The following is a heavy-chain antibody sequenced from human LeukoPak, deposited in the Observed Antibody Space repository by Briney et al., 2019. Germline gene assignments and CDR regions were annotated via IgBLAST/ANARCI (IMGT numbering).Heavy chain of an antibody. V-gene: IGHV4-34*01. J-gene: IGHJ6*02. CDR3: ARGTTVNIYYYYGMDV. CDR1: GGSFSGYY. D-gene: IGHD4-11*01. Sequence: SETLSLTCAVYGGSFSGYYWSWIRQPPGKGLEWIGEINHSGSTNYNPSLKSRVTISVDTSKNQFSPKLSSVTAADTAVYYCARGTTVNIYYYYGMDVWGQGTTVTVSS. CDR2: INHSGST.